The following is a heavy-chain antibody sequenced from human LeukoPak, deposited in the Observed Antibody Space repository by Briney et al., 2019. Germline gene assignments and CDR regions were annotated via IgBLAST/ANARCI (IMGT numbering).Heavy chain of an antibody. CDR1: GGSISSSSYY. CDR3: ASLRDYSTEKPRRNNWFDP. J-gene: IGHJ5*02. D-gene: IGHD4-17*01. CDR2: IYCSGST. Sequence: TSETLSLTCTVSGGSISSSSYYWGWISQPPGKGLEWIGSIYCSGSTYYNPSLRSRVTISVDTSKNQFSLKLSSVTAADTAVYYCASLRDYSTEKPRRNNWFDPWGQGTLVTVSS. V-gene: IGHV4-39*01.